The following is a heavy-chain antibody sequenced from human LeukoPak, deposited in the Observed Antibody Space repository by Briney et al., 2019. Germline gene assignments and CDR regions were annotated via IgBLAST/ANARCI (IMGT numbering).Heavy chain of an antibody. CDR1: AGTFSSYA. Sequence: ASVKVSCKASAGTFSSYAVSWVRQAPGQGLEWMGGIIPIFGTANYAQKFQGRVTITTDESTSTAYMELSSLRSEDTAVYYCASPTYYDFWSGYYLFDYWGQGTLVTVSS. CDR2: IIPIFGTA. CDR3: ASPTYYDFWSGYYLFDY. V-gene: IGHV1-69*05. D-gene: IGHD3-3*01. J-gene: IGHJ4*02.